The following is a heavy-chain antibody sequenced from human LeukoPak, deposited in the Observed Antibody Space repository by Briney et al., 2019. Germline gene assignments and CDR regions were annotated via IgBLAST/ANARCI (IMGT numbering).Heavy chain of an antibody. CDR1: GFTFSSSW. D-gene: IGHD3-10*01. J-gene: IGHJ4*02. CDR3: ARSFGFGEFDY. Sequence: GGSLRLSCAASGFTFSSSWMNWVRQAPGKGLEWVANIKQDGSEKYYVDSVKGRFTISRDNAKNSLYLQMNSLRAEDTAVYYCARSFGFGEFDYWGQGTLVTVSS. CDR2: IKQDGSEK. V-gene: IGHV3-7*01.